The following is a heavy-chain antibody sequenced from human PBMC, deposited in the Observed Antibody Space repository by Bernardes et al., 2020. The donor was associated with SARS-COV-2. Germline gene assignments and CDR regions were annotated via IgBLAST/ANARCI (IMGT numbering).Heavy chain of an antibody. V-gene: IGHV5-10-1*01. CDR3: ARHRNDDGGPGAFDI. Sequence: GESLKISCKGSGYSFNNYWISWVRQMPGRGLEWMGRIDPSDSYTNYSPSFQGHVTISADKSISTAYLQWSSLMASDTAMYYCARHRNDDGGPGAFDIWGQGTMVTVSS. D-gene: IGHD4-17*01. J-gene: IGHJ3*02. CDR1: GYSFNNYW. CDR2: IDPSDSYT.